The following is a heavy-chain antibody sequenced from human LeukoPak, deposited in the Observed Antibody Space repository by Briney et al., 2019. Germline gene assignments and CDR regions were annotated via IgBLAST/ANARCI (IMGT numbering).Heavy chain of an antibody. CDR1: GFTFSSYA. CDR2: ISGSGDRI. CDR3: AKGLSGTYAPLFDY. V-gene: IGHV3-23*01. Sequence: GGSLRLSCAASGFTFSSYAMSWVRQAPGKGLEWVSHISGSGDRIFYAESVKGRFTISRDNAKDTLYLQMNNLRAEDTAIYYCAKGLSGTYAPLFDYWGQGTLVTVSS. J-gene: IGHJ4*02. D-gene: IGHD3-16*01.